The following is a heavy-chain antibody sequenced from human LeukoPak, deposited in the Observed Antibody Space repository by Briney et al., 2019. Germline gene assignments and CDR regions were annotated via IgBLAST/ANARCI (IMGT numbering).Heavy chain of an antibody. V-gene: IGHV3-21*04. CDR2: ITDSGTGT. D-gene: IGHD6-6*01. Sequence: GGSLRLSCAASGFTFSSYALSWVRQAPGKGLEWVSGITDSGTGTYYADSVKGRFTISRDNAKNSLYLQMNSLRAEDTAVYDCARDPSIAARPVWFDPWGQGTLVTVSS. CDR3: ARDPSIAARPVWFDP. J-gene: IGHJ5*02. CDR1: GFTFSSYA.